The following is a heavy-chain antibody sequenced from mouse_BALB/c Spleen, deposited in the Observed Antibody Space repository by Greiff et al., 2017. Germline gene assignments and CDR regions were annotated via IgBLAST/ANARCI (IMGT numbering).Heavy chain of an antibody. D-gene: IGHD2-3*01. J-gene: IGHJ4*01. Sequence: VESGGGLVKPGGSLKLSCAASGFTFSSYAMSWVRQTPEKRLEWVASISSGGSTYYPDSVKGRFTISRDNARNILYLQMSSLRSEDTAMYYCARGRDGPYAMDYWGQGTSVTVSS. CDR2: ISSGGST. CDR3: ARGRDGPYAMDY. CDR1: GFTFSSYA. V-gene: IGHV5-6-5*01.